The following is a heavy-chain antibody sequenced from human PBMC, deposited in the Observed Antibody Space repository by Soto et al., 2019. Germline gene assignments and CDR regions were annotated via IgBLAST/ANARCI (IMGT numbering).Heavy chain of an antibody. Sequence: SVKVSCKASEGIFSSDAISWVRQAPGQGLEWMGGIIPIIGTVNYAQKFQGRVTITADESTSTAYMELSSLRSEDTAMYYCASTGGNSYYYYGMDVWGQGTTVTVSS. D-gene: IGHD2-21*02. CDR2: IIPIIGTV. V-gene: IGHV1-69*13. CDR1: EGIFSSDA. J-gene: IGHJ6*02. CDR3: ASTGGNSYYYYGMDV.